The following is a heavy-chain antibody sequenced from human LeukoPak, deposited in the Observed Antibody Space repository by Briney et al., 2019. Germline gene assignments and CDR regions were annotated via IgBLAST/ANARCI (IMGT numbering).Heavy chain of an antibody. J-gene: IGHJ4*02. D-gene: IGHD1-26*01. CDR3: VRDRGTYRPIDY. CDR2: ISYSGSYI. V-gene: IGHV3-21*04. Sequence: GGSLRLSCVASAFSLNTYNINWVRQAPGKGLEWVSSISYSGSYIYYADSVKGRFTISRDNAQNSLYLQMNSLRADDTAVYYCVRDRGTYRPIDYWGQGTLVAVSS. CDR1: AFSLNTYN.